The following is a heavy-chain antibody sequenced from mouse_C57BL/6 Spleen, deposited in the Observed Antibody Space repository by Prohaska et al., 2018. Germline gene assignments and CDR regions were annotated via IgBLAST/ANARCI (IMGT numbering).Heavy chain of an antibody. D-gene: IGHD2-2*01. CDR3: AIGGLPH. J-gene: IGHJ3*01. CDR2: IYPGDGDT. V-gene: IGHV1-82*01. Sequence: QVQLQQSGPELVKPGASVKLSCKASGYAFSSSWMNWVKQRPGKGLEWIGRIYPGDGDTNYNGKFKGKATLTADKSASPANMQLSSLTSEDAAVYFCAIGGLPHWGQGTLVTVSA. CDR1: GYAFSSSW.